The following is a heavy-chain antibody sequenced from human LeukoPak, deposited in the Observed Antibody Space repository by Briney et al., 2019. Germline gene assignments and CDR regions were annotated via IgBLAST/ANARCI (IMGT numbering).Heavy chain of an antibody. CDR1: GYSISSGYY. V-gene: IGHV4-38-2*02. Sequence: SETLSLTCTVSGYSISSGYYWGWIRQPPGQGLEWIGSIYHSGSTYYNPSLKSRVTIPVDTSKNQFSLKLSSVTAADTAVYYCARARGIAVAGSPYYFDYWGQGTLVTVSS. CDR2: IYHSGST. J-gene: IGHJ4*02. D-gene: IGHD6-19*01. CDR3: ARARGIAVAGSPYYFDY.